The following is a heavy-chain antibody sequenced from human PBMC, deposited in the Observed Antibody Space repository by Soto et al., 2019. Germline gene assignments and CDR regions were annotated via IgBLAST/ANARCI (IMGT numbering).Heavy chain of an antibody. CDR1: GFTFSDYY. CDR2: ISSSGSTI. J-gene: IGHJ4*02. Sequence: PGGSLRLSCAASGFTFSDYYMSWIRQAPGKGLEWVPYISSSGSTIYYADSVKGRFTISRDNAKNSLYLQMNSLRAEDTAVHYCAREASGYKRPFDYWGQGTLVTVSS. V-gene: IGHV3-11*01. CDR3: AREASGYKRPFDY. D-gene: IGHD5-12*01.